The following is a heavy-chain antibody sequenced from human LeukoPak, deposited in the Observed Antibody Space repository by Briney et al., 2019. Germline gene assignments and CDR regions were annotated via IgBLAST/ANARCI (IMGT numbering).Heavy chain of an antibody. V-gene: IGHV3-30*01. CDR3: ARDPNYYGSGSYLAY. J-gene: IGHJ4*02. Sequence: GGSLRLSCAASGFTFSSYAMHWVRQAPGKGLEWVAVISCDGSNKYYADSVKGRFTISGDNSKNTLYLQMNSLRAEDTAVYYCARDPNYYGSGSYLAYWGQGTLVTVSS. CDR1: GFTFSSYA. D-gene: IGHD3-10*01. CDR2: ISCDGSNK.